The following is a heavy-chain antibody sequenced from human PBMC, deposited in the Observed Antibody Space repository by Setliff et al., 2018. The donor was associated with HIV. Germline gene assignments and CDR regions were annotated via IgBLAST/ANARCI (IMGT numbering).Heavy chain of an antibody. V-gene: IGHV1-3*01. CDR1: GYTFTSYA. CDR2: INAGNGNT. Sequence: ASVKVSCKASGYTFTSYAMHWVRQAPGQRLERMGWINAGNGNTKYSQKFQGRVTITRDTSASTAYMELSSLRSEDTAVYYCARVRGIGAYNYYYMDVWGKGTTVTVSS. CDR3: ARVRGIGAYNYYYMDV. D-gene: IGHD1-26*01. J-gene: IGHJ6*03.